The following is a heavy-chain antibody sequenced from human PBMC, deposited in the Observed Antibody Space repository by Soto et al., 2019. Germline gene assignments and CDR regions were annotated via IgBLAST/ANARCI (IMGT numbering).Heavy chain of an antibody. Sequence: ASVKVSCKASCYTFSSFGISWVRQAPGQGLEWVGWVSVYNDDTKYAQNFQGRVSLTTDTSTSTTYMEVGSLRSDDTAVYYCARTCRSGGSCYHEYWGEGTLVTVS. CDR1: CYTFSSFG. CDR3: ARTCRSGGSCYHEY. V-gene: IGHV1-18*01. D-gene: IGHD2-15*01. J-gene: IGHJ4*02. CDR2: VSVYNDDT.